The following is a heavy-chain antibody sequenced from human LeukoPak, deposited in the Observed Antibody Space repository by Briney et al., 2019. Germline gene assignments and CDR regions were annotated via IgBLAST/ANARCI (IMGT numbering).Heavy chain of an antibody. CDR3: ARDLTAVNSH. V-gene: IGHV1-2*02. J-gene: IGHJ4*02. Sequence: ASVTVSFTASVYTFTDYYMHWVRQAPGQGLEWMGWINPNSGGTNYAQKFQGRVTMTRDTSISTAYMEVSRLRSDDTAVYYCARDLTAVNSHWGQGTLVTVSS. D-gene: IGHD1-1*01. CDR1: VYTFTDYY. CDR2: INPNSGGT.